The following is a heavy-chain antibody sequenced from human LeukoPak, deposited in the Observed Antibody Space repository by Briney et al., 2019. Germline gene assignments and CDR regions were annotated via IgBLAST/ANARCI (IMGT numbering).Heavy chain of an antibody. J-gene: IGHJ5*02. CDR2: ISGSGGST. V-gene: IGHV3-23*01. D-gene: IGHD6-13*01. CDR1: GFTFSSYA. Sequence: GGSLRLSCAAPGFTFSSYAMSWVRQAPGKGLEWVSAISGSGGSTYYADSVKGRFTISRDNSKNTLYLQMNSLRAEDTAVYYCAKMYSSSWYGWFDPWGQGTLVTVSS. CDR3: AKMYSSSWYGWFDP.